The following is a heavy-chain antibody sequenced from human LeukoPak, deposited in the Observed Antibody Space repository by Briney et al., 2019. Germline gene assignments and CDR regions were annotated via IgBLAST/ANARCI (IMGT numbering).Heavy chain of an antibody. Sequence: TLSLTXXXXGGSXXSXYWSWIRXPAGKGREWIGRIYTSGSTNYNPSLKSRVTISVDTSKTHFSLKLSSVTAADTAVYYCAREGSTSGDYYGMDVWGQGTTVTVSS. V-gene: IGHV4-4*07. CDR1: GGSXXSXY. J-gene: IGHJ6*02. CDR3: AREGSTSGDYYGMDV. D-gene: IGHD2-2*01. CDR2: IYTSGST.